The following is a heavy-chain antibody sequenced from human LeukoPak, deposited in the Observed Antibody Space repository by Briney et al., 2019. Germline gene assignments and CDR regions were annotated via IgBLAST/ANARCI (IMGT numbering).Heavy chain of an antibody. CDR2: INTNTGNP. V-gene: IGHV7-4-1*02. J-gene: IGHJ4*02. D-gene: IGHD2-2*01. CDR1: GYTFKSYA. Sequence: ASVKVSCKASGYTFKSYAMNWVRQAPGQGLECLGWINTNTGNPTYAQGFTGRFVFSLDTSVSTAYLQISSLKAEDTGVYYCARGSTRDDYWGQGTLVTVSS. CDR3: ARGSTRDDY.